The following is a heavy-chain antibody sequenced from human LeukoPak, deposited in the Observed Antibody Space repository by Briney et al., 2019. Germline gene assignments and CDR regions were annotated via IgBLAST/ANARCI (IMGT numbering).Heavy chain of an antibody. D-gene: IGHD5-18*01. CDR2: IYHSGST. J-gene: IGHJ4*02. CDR3: ARGRGYSYGNFDY. Sequence: SETLSLTCAVSGGAISSGGYSWSCIRQPPGKGLEWIGYIYHSGSTYYNPSLKSRVTISVDRSKNQFSLKLSSVTAADTAVYYCARGRGYSYGNFDYWGQGTLVTVSS. CDR1: GGAISSGGYS. V-gene: IGHV4-30-2*01.